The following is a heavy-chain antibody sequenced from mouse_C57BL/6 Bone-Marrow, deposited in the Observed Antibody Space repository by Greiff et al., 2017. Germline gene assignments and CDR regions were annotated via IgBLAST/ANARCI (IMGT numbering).Heavy chain of an antibody. D-gene: IGHD1-1*01. Sequence: VQLQQSGTVLARPGASVKMSCKTSGYTFTSYWMHWVQQRPGPGLEWIGAIYPGNSDTSYNQKFKGKAKLTAVTSASTAYMELSSLTNEDSAVYYCTRAFYYYGSSPWFAYWGQGTLVTVSA. CDR2: IYPGNSDT. CDR3: TRAFYYYGSSPWFAY. J-gene: IGHJ3*01. CDR1: GYTFTSYW. V-gene: IGHV1-5*01.